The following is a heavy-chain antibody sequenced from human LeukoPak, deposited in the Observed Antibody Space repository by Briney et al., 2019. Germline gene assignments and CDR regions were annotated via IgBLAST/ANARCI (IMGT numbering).Heavy chain of an antibody. CDR2: IYYSGST. D-gene: IGHD3-22*01. V-gene: IGHV4-39*01. CDR1: GGSISGSSYY. Sequence: PSETLSLTCTVSGGSISGSSYYWGWIRKPPGKGLEWIGSIYYSGSTYYNPSLKSRVTISVDTSKNQFSLKLSSVTAADTAVYYCARLAPYYYDSSGYPWGQGTLVTVSS. CDR3: ARLAPYYYDSSGYP. J-gene: IGHJ5*02.